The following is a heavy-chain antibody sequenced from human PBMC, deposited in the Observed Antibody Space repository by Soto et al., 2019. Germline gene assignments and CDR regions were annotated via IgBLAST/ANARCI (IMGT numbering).Heavy chain of an antibody. D-gene: IGHD3-22*01. Sequence: GGSLILSCAASGFSCDDYALHLGRQPPGRGLPWVSGISWKGGYIGYADSVKGRFTISKDNAKSSLFLKMNSLRLEDTAVYYCAKGSYDNSGYYTAPDFWGQGTLVTVSS. V-gene: IGHV3-9*01. CDR2: ISWKGGYI. J-gene: IGHJ4*02. CDR1: GFSCDDYA. CDR3: AKGSYDNSGYYTAPDF.